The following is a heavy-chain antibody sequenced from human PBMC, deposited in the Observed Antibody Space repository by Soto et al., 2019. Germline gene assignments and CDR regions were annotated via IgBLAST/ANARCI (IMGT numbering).Heavy chain of an antibody. CDR3: APPACAATWCSPSHNLDH. V-gene: IGHV1-69*09. D-gene: IGHD2-2*01. CDR1: GGTFVRHV. CDR2: INPLSGIS. Sequence: QVQLVQSGAEVKKPESSVKVSCKTSGGTFVRHVISWVRQAPGQGPEWMGKINPLSGISNYAQKFQDRVTFTADTDPSTAYMELSSLRSDDTAVYYCAPPACAATWCSPSHNLDHWGQGTLVTVSS. J-gene: IGHJ4*02.